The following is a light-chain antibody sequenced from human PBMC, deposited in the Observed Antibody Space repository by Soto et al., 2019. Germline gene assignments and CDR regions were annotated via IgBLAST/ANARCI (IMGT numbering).Light chain of an antibody. CDR1: QGIRND. Sequence: AIEMTQSPSSLSASVGDRVTITCRAVQGIRNDLGWYQQKPGKAPKLLIYAASSLQSGVPSRFSGSGSGTDFTLTISSRHPEDFATYYCLQDYNSPWTFGQGTKVDIK. CDR3: LQDYNSPWT. CDR2: AAS. J-gene: IGKJ1*01. V-gene: IGKV1-6*01.